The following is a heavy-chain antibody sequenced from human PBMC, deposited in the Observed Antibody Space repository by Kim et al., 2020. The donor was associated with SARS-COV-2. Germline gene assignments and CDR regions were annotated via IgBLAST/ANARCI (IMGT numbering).Heavy chain of an antibody. CDR3: ARGRYGSGSYYFDY. Sequence: SETLSLTCAVYGGSFSGYYWSWIRQPPGKGLEWIGEINHSGSTNYNPSLKSRVTISVDTSKNQFSLKLSSVTAADTAVYYCARGRYGSGSYYFDYWGQGTLVTVSS. J-gene: IGHJ4*02. CDR2: INHSGST. V-gene: IGHV4-34*01. D-gene: IGHD3-10*01. CDR1: GGSFSGYY.